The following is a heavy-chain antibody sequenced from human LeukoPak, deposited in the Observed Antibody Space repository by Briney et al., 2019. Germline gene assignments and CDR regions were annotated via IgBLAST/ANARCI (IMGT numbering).Heavy chain of an antibody. J-gene: IGHJ6*03. CDR2: IYYSGST. V-gene: IGHV4-59*01. Sequence: SETLSLACTVSGGSISSYYWSWIRQPPGKGLEWIGYIYYSGSTNYNPSLKSRVTISVDTSKNQFSLKLSSVTAADTAVYYCARGSIVGATTPGNYDYYMDVWGKGTTVTVSS. CDR3: ARGSIVGATTPGNYDYYMDV. CDR1: GGSISSYY. D-gene: IGHD1-26*01.